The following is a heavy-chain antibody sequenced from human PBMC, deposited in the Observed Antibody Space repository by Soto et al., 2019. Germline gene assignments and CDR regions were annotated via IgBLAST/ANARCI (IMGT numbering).Heavy chain of an antibody. Sequence: ASVKVSCKASGYTFTSYGISWVRQAPGQGLEWMGWISAYNGNTNYAQKLQGRVTMTTDTSTSTAYMELRSLRSDDTAVYYCARGYYYDSSGYWHYWGQGTLVTVSS. V-gene: IGHV1-18*01. D-gene: IGHD3-22*01. CDR3: ARGYYYDSSGYWHY. J-gene: IGHJ4*02. CDR2: ISAYNGNT. CDR1: GYTFTSYG.